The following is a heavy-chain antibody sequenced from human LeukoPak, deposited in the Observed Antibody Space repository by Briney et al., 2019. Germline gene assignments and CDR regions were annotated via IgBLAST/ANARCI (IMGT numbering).Heavy chain of an antibody. Sequence: SETLSLTCTVSSGSISSSDYYWGWIRQPPGKGLEWIGSIYYSGSTYYNPSLKSRVAISVDTSKNHFSLKLSSVTAADTAVYYCARDTPITIFGRFDYWGQGTLVTVSS. CDR1: SGSISSSDYY. CDR2: IYYSGST. J-gene: IGHJ4*02. V-gene: IGHV4-39*02. D-gene: IGHD3-3*01. CDR3: ARDTPITIFGRFDY.